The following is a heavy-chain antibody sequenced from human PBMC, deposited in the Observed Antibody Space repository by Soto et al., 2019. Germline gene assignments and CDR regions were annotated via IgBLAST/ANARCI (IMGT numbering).Heavy chain of an antibody. CDR3: ARGPGPLPPTFDS. V-gene: IGHV3-21*01. CDR1: GFTFTRYS. Sequence: EVQLVESGGGLVKPGGSLRLSCAASGFTFTRYSMNWVRQAPGKGLEWVSSISSTTNYIYYADSMKGRFTVSRDNAKNPVFLKMTTLRPEDTPLYYCARGPGPLPPTFDSGAREPLVPFS. J-gene: IGHJ4*02. CDR2: ISSTTNYI.